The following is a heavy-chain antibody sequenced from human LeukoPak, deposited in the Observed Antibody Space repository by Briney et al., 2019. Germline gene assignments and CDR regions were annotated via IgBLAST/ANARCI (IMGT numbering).Heavy chain of an antibody. CDR2: INPEETTT. J-gene: IGHJ4*02. V-gene: IGHV3-74*01. CDR3: ARGGLEPVDY. Sequence: GGSLRLSCAASGFTFGTFWMHWVPQAPGKGLVWVSRINPEETTTNYADAVKGRFTISRDNAKNTLYLQMNSLRAEDTAVYYCARGGLEPVDYWGQGTLVTVSS. D-gene: IGHD1-14*01. CDR1: GFTFGTFW.